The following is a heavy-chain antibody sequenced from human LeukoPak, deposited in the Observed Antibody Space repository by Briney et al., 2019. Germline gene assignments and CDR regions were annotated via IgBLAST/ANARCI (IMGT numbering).Heavy chain of an antibody. V-gene: IGHV3-21*01. J-gene: IGHJ3*02. CDR3: ARESYYYDSSGYYDAFDI. CDR2: ISTSSSYI. D-gene: IGHD3-22*01. CDR1: GFSFSGYN. Sequence: PGGSLRLSCVVSGFSFSGYNMNWVRQAPGKGLEWVSSISTSSSYIYYADSVKGRFTVSRDNAKKSVYLQMNSLRAEDTAVYYCARESYYYDSSGYYDAFDIWGQGTMVTVSS.